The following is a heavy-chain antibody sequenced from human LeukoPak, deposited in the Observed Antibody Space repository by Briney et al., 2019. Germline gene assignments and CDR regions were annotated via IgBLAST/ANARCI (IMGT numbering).Heavy chain of an antibody. Sequence: PSETLSLTCAVYGCPFSGYYWSWIRQPPGKGLEWIGEINHSGGTNYNPSLKSRVTISVDTSKNQFSLKLTTVSAADTAVYYCARQTASGLFILPGGKGTLVTVSS. CDR3: ARQTASGLFILP. J-gene: IGHJ4*02. V-gene: IGHV4-34*01. CDR2: INHSGGT. D-gene: IGHD3/OR15-3a*01. CDR1: GCPFSGYY.